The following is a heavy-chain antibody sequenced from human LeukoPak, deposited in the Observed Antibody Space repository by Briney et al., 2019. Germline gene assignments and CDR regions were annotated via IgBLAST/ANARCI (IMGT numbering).Heavy chain of an antibody. CDR2: ITGSGYDA. CDR3: AKGATGLRIVGDD. CDR1: GFTFSNYA. V-gene: IGHV3-23*01. J-gene: IGHJ4*02. D-gene: IGHD2-15*01. Sequence: GGSLRLSCAASGFTFSNYAMAWVRQAPGKGLEWVSTITGSGYDAYYADSVKGRFSISRDNSKNMLYLQMDSLRAEDTAAYYCAKGATGLRIVGDDWGQGTLVTVSS.